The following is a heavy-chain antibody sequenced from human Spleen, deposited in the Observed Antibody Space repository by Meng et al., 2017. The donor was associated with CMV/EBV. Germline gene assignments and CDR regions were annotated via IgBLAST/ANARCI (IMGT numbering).Heavy chain of an antibody. J-gene: IGHJ6*02. Sequence: SVKVSCKASGGTFGNFFINWVRQAPGQGLEWMGRIIPTLDVAEYAPNFQGRITITADKTTSTVYMEVSRLRSEDTAVHYCAGGREYSSGSFFSYFYYGMDVWGQGTTVTVSS. D-gene: IGHD3-10*01. CDR3: AGGREYSSGSFFSYFYYGMDV. CDR1: GGTFGNFF. V-gene: IGHV1-69*04. CDR2: IIPTLDVA.